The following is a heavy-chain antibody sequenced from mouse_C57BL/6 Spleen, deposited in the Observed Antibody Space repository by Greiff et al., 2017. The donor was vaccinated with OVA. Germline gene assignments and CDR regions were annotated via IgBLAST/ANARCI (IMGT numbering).Heavy chain of an antibody. CDR2: INPSSGYT. CDR1: GYTFTSYT. Sequence: QVQLQQSGAELARPGASVKMSCKASGYTFTSYTMHWVKQRPGQGLEWIGYINPSSGYTKYNQKFKDKATLTADKSASTAYMQLSSLTSEDSAVYYCASTVVAKERYWYFDVWGTGTTGTVSS. CDR3: ASTVVAKERYWYFDV. J-gene: IGHJ1*03. V-gene: IGHV1-4*01. D-gene: IGHD1-1*01.